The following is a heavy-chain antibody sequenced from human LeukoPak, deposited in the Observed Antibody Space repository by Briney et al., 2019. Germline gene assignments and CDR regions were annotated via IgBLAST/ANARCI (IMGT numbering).Heavy chain of an antibody. D-gene: IGHD2-2*01. CDR3: ARPADAGDWFDP. CDR1: GGTFSSYA. V-gene: IGHV1-69*13. J-gene: IGHJ5*02. CDR2: IIPIFGTA. Sequence: ASVKVSCKASGGTFSSYAISWVRQAPGQGLEWMGGIIPIFGTANYAQKFQGRVTITAEESTSTAYMELSSLRSEDTAVYYCARPADAGDWFDPWGQGTLVTVSS.